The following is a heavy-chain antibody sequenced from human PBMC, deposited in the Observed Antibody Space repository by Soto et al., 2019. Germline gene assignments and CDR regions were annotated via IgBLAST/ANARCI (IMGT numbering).Heavy chain of an antibody. Sequence: GGSLRLSCAASGFMFSTYAMNWVRQAPGKGLEWVSAISSSGDSAYYAESVRGRFTISRDNSINTLYLQMRSLRPEDTAVYYCAHPRGYGVFDAVDIWGQGTMVTVSS. CDR3: AHPRGYGVFDAVDI. D-gene: IGHD4-17*01. CDR2: ISSSGDSA. CDR1: GFMFSTYA. J-gene: IGHJ3*02. V-gene: IGHV3-23*01.